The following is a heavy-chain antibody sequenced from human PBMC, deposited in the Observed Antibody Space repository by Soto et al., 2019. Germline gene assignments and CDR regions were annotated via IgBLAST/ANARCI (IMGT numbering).Heavy chain of an antibody. CDR1: GGTFSSYA. CDR2: IIPIFGTA. CDR3: AGGGVPARRGGGGDRWYYYGMDV. D-gene: IGHD3-10*01. V-gene: IGHV1-69*01. Sequence: QVQLVQSGAEVKKPGSSVKVSCKASGGTFSSYAISWVRQAPGQGLEWMGGIIPIFGTANYAQKFQGRVTISADESTRPAPVGRSSLSSEDTAGYSCAGGGVPARRGGGGDRWYYYGMDVWGQGTTVTVSS. J-gene: IGHJ6*02.